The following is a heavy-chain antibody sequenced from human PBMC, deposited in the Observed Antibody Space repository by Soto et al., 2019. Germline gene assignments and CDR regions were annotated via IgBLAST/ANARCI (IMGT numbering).Heavy chain of an antibody. J-gene: IGHJ4*02. CDR1: GFSFSSYA. D-gene: IGHD5-12*01. Sequence: DVPLLESGGRLVQPGGSLRLSCAASGFSFSSYAMVWVRQAPGKGLEWVAVISARGGRSYFADSVKGRFTLSRDNSKNVLSLEMNSLRAEDTAIYFCAKGSIEYSASVDNWGQGTLVVVSS. CDR3: AKGSIEYSASVDN. CDR2: ISARGGRS. V-gene: IGHV3-23*01.